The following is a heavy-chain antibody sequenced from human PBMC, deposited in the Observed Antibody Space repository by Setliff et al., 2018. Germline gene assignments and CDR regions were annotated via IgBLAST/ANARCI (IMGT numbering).Heavy chain of an antibody. V-gene: IGHV3-7*03. CDR2: IKQDGSEK. Sequence: GGSLRLSCAASGFDFKTHWMSWVRQAPGKGLEWVANIKQDGSEKYYVDSVKGRFTISRDNAKNSLYLQMNSLRAEDTAVYYCARDPDRLGYCSGGSCSTFDYWGQGTLVTVSS. CDR3: ARDPDRLGYCSGGSCSTFDY. D-gene: IGHD2-15*01. J-gene: IGHJ4*02. CDR1: GFDFKTHW.